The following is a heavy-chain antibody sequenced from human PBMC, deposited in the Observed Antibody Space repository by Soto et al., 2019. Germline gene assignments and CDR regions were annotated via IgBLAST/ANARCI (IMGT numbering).Heavy chain of an antibody. V-gene: IGHV4-59*01. J-gene: IGHJ4*02. D-gene: IGHD6-13*01. CDR2: IHYSGTT. CDR1: GGSMRNYF. CDR3: AAGEASSRNLAPYYLDF. Sequence: SETLSLTCTVAGGSMRNYFWTWIRLPPGKGLEWIGYIHYSGTTSFFPSYNPSLRSRVTISEDTSKNQFSLKLLSATTADTAVYFCAAGEASSRNLAPYYLDFWGQGTLVTVSS.